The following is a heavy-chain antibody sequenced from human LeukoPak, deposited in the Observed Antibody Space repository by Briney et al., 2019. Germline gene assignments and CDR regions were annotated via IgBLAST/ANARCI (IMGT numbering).Heavy chain of an antibody. V-gene: IGHV4-59*08. CDR1: DDSMTGYY. D-gene: IGHD2-15*01. CDR3: ARQPYRSGAYYFDY. J-gene: IGHJ4*02. CDR2: IFHSGDT. Sequence: SETLSLTCTVSDDSMTGYYWSWIRQPPGKGLEWVAYIFHSGDTNYNPSLRSRITISIDTSKNQFSLKLRSVTAADTAVYYCARQPYRSGAYYFDYWGQGTLTTVSS.